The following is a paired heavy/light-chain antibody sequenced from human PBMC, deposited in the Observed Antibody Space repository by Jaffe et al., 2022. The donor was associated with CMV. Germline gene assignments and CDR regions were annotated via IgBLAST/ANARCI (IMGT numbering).Light chain of an antibody. Sequence: EIVLTQSPGTLSLSPGDSATLSCRSSLSISTSYLAWYQQTPGQAPRLLIYGASNRATGIPDRFSGSGAWTDFTLTISGLEPEDFAMYYCQVYVVSPPGITFGQGTRL. CDR1: LSISTSY. V-gene: IGKV3-20*01. CDR3: QVYVVSPPGIT. J-gene: IGKJ5*01. CDR2: GAS.
Heavy chain of an antibody. CDR2: ISWDSSYT. CDR3: VKGAYRNTGFYGLAS. CDR1: GFIFDDFA. Sequence: EVDLVESGGVVIHPGGSLRLSCAASGFIFDDFAMHWVRQSPGKGLEWVSLISWDSSYTYYVDSVKGRFTVSRDNSKSSLYLQLDSLRSEDSALYYCVKGAYRNTGFYGLASWGPGTLVTVSS. V-gene: IGHV3-43*01. D-gene: IGHD3-9*01. J-gene: IGHJ5*02.